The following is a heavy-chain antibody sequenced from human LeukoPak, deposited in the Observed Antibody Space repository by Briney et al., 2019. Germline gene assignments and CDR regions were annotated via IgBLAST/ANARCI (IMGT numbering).Heavy chain of an antibody. Sequence: ASVKVSCKASGYTFTSYGIRWVRQAPGQGLEWMGWISAYNGNTNYAQKLQGRVTITTDTSTSTVYMELRSLRSDDTAVYYCAYCGGDCYSRWFDPWGQGTLVTVSS. J-gene: IGHJ5*02. CDR3: AYCGGDCYSRWFDP. V-gene: IGHV1-18*01. CDR2: ISAYNGNT. CDR1: GYTFTSYG. D-gene: IGHD2-21*02.